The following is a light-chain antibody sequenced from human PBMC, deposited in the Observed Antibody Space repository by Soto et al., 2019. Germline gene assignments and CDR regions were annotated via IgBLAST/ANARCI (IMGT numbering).Light chain of an antibody. V-gene: IGLV3-27*01. CDR1: VLAKKY. Sequence: SYELTQPSSVSVSPGQTARITCSGDVLAKKYARWFQQQPGQAPVLVIYKDSERPSGIPERFSGSSSGTTVTLTISGAQVEDEADYDCYSAADNSMVFGGGTKLTVL. CDR2: KDS. J-gene: IGLJ2*01. CDR3: YSAADNSMV.